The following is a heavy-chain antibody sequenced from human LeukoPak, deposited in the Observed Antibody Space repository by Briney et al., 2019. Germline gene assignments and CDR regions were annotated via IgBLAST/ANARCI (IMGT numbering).Heavy chain of an antibody. D-gene: IGHD4-17*01. V-gene: IGHV3-30*18. J-gene: IGHJ3*02. CDR3: AKDRTYDYGTYDAFDI. Sequence: GGSLRLSCAASGFTFSIYGMHWVRQAPGKGLEWVAVISYDGSNKYYVDSVKGRFTISRDNSKNTLYLQMNSLRPEDTAVYYCAKDRTYDYGTYDAFDIWGPGTMVTVSS. CDR2: ISYDGSNK. CDR1: GFTFSIYG.